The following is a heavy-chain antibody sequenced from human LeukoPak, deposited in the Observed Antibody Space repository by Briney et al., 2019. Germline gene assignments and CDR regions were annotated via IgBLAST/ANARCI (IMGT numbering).Heavy chain of an antibody. Sequence: GGSLGLSCAASGFTFGNFAMTWVRQAPGKGLEWVSSISNTGERTYYADSVKGRLTISRDNSRDTLYLRMSSLRAEDTAIYYCAKSRESSIWYSLADSWGQGTLVTISS. CDR1: GFTFGNFA. D-gene: IGHD6-13*01. CDR2: ISNTGERT. CDR3: AKSRESSIWYSLADS. V-gene: IGHV3-23*01. J-gene: IGHJ4*02.